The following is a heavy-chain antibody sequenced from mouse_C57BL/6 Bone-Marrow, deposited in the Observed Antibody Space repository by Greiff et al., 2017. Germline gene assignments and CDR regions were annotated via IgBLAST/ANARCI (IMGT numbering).Heavy chain of an antibody. CDR1: GYAFRSYW. CDR2: IYPGDGDT. CDR3: ARHYFDY. Sequence: QVQLQQSGAELVKPGASVKISCKASGYAFRSYWMNWVKQRTGKGLEWIGQIYPGDGDTNYNGKFKGKATLTADKSSSTASMQRSSLTSEDSAVYFCARHYFDYWGQGTTLTVSS. J-gene: IGHJ2*01. V-gene: IGHV1-80*01.